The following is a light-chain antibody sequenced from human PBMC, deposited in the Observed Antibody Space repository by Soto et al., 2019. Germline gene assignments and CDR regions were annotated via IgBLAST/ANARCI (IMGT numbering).Light chain of an antibody. Sequence: QSALTQPASVSGSPGQSITISCTGTSSDIGRYTFVSWYQQHPGKAPKLMIYDVSDRPSGVSNRFSGSKSGNTASLTISGRQAEEEADYYCSSYTSSSALVVFGTGTKVTVL. CDR2: DVS. CDR3: SSYTSSSALVV. CDR1: SSDIGRYTF. V-gene: IGLV2-14*03. J-gene: IGLJ1*01.